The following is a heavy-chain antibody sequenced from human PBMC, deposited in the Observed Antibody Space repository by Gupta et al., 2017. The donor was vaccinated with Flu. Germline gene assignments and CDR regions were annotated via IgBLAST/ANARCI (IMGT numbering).Heavy chain of an antibody. V-gene: IGHV3-33*01. D-gene: IGHD1-26*01. CDR2: IWYDGSNK. Sequence: LSCAASGFTFSSYGMHWVRQAPGKGLEWVAVIWYDGSNKYYADSVKGRFTISRDNSKNTLYLQMNSLRAEDTAVYYCARDYVISGSYYMSFAPADAFDIWGQGTMVTVSS. CDR3: ARDYVISGSYYMSFAPADAFDI. J-gene: IGHJ3*02. CDR1: GFTFSSYG.